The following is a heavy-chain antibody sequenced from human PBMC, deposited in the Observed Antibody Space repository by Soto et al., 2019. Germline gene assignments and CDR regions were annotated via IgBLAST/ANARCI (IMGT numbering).Heavy chain of an antibody. Sequence: PGGSLRLSCAASGFTFSDYEMHCVRQAPGKGLQWVAAISHDGSNRYHADSVKGRFTISRDNSKNTLYVGMNSLRAEDTAVYYCARGGYGDFWSGYLDVWGQGTTVTVSS. J-gene: IGHJ6*02. CDR3: ARGGYGDFWSGYLDV. CDR1: GFTFSDYE. D-gene: IGHD3-3*01. V-gene: IGHV3-30*03. CDR2: ISHDGSNR.